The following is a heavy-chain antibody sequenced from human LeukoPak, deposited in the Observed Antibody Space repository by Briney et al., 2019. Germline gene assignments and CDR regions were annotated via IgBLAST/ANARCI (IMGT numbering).Heavy chain of an antibody. CDR1: GGTFSSYA. CDR3: AREDSVGARPWFDP. V-gene: IGHV1-69*13. J-gene: IGHJ5*02. D-gene: IGHD1-26*01. CDR2: IIPIFGTA. Sequence: SVKVSCKASGGTFSSYAISWVRQAPGQGLEWMGGIIPIFGTANYAQKFQGRVTITADESTSTAYMQLSSLRSEDTAVYYCAREDSVGARPWFDPWGQGTLVTVSS.